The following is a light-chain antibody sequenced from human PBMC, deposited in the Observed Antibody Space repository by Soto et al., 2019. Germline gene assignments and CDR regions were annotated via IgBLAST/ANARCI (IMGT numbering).Light chain of an antibody. CDR1: QNIDNY. J-gene: IGKJ1*01. CDR2: TAS. Sequence: DIQMTQSPSSLSASVGDRVTITCRASQNIDNYLNWYQQKPGTAPKLLIYTASSLFSGVPSRFSGSGSGTEFTLTISSLQPDDVATYYCQQYNDYQGMFGQGTKVDIK. CDR3: QQYNDYQGM. V-gene: IGKV1-39*01.